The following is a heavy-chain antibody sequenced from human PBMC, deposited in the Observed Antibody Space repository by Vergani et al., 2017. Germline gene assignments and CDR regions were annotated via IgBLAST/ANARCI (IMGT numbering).Heavy chain of an antibody. V-gene: IGHV4-38-2*02. D-gene: IGHD6-19*01. CDR1: GYSISSGYY. CDR3: ARDQEAGGDYVDY. J-gene: IGHJ4*02. Sequence: QVQLQESGPGLVKPSETLSLTCTVSGYSISSGYYWGWIRQPPGKGLEWIGSIYHSGSTYYNPSLKSRVTISVDTSKNQFSLKLSSVTAAATAVYYCARDQEAGGDYVDYWGQGTLVTVSS. CDR2: IYHSGST.